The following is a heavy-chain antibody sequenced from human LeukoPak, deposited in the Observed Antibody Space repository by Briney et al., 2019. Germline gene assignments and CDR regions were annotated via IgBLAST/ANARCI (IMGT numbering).Heavy chain of an antibody. CDR3: ARRACYWRASACVVVVPARYYFDY. J-gene: IGHJ4*02. CDR1: GGSISSSSYY. CDR2: IYYSGST. V-gene: IGHV4-39*07. Sequence: SETLSLTCTVSGGSISSSSYYWGWIRQPPGKGLEWIGSIYYSGSTYYNPSLKSRVTISVDTSKNQFSLKLSSVTAADTAVYYCARRACYWRASACVVVVPARYYFDYWGQGTLVTVSS. D-gene: IGHD2-2*01.